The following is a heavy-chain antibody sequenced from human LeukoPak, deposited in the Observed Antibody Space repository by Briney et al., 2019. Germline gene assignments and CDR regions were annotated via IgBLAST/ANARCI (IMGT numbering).Heavy chain of an antibody. CDR1: GYTFTGYY. Sequence: GASVKVSCKASGYTFTGYYMHWVRQAPGQGLEWMGWINPNSGGTNYAQKFQGRVTMTRDTSISTAYMELSRLRSDDTAVYYCARVQTYYYGSGSFDYWGQGTLVTVSS. CDR3: ARVQTYYYGSGSFDY. D-gene: IGHD3-10*01. V-gene: IGHV1-2*02. J-gene: IGHJ4*02. CDR2: INPNSGGT.